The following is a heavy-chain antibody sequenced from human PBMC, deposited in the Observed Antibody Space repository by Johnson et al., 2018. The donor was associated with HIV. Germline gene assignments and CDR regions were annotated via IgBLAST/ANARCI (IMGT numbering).Heavy chain of an antibody. V-gene: IGHV3-30*02. J-gene: IGHJ3*02. CDR1: GFTFSSYG. Sequence: VQLVESGGGVVQPGGSLRLSCAASGFTFSSYGMHWVRQAPGKGLEWVAFIRYDGSNKYYADSVKGRFTISRDNSKNTLYLQMNSLRAEDTAVYYCARDILEYSSSVPDAFDIWGQGTMVTVSS. D-gene: IGHD6-6*01. CDR2: IRYDGSNK. CDR3: ARDILEYSSSVPDAFDI.